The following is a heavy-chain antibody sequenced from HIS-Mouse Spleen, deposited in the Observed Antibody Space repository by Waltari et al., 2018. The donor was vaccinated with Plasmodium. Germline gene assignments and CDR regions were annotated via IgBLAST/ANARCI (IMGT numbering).Heavy chain of an antibody. CDR1: GGSFSGYY. J-gene: IGHJ2*01. Sequence: QVQLQQWGAGLLKPSETLSLTCAVYGGSFSGYYWSWIRQPLGKGLEWIGEINHRGSTTTNPSLKRRGTISLETSSSQFSLKLRSVTAADTAVYYCARVTSSGVYWYFDLWGRGTLVTVSS. V-gene: IGHV4-34*04. CDR3: ARVTSSGVYWYFDL. CDR2: INHRGST. D-gene: IGHD3-3*01.